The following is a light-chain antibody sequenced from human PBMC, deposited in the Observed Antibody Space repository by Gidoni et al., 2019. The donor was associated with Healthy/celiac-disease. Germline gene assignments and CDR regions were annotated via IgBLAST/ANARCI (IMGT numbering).Light chain of an antibody. V-gene: IGKV1-39*01. CDR1: QSISSY. CDR2: AAS. J-gene: IGKJ1*01. Sequence: DIQMTQSPSSLSASVGDRVTITCRASQSISSYLNWYQQKPGKAPKLLIYAASSLQSWVPSRFSGSGSGTDFTLTISSRQPEDFATYYCQQSYSTPQTFGQGTKVEIK. CDR3: QQSYSTPQT.